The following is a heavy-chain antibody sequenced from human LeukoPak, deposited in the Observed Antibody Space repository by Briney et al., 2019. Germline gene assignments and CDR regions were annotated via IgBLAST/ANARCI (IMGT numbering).Heavy chain of an antibody. D-gene: IGHD3-22*01. CDR3: AKVVGRYYDSSGYFGLDY. CDR2: ISGSGRST. J-gene: IGHJ4*02. CDR1: GFTFTNYG. Sequence: GGSLRLSCAASGFTFTNYGMIWVRQAPGKGLEWVSAISGSGRSTYYADSVKGRFTISRDNSKNTLYLQMNSLRAEDTAVYYCAKVVGRYYDSSGYFGLDYWGQGTLVTVSS. V-gene: IGHV3-23*01.